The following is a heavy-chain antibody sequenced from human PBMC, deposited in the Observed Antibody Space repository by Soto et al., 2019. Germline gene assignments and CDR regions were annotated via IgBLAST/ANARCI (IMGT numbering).Heavy chain of an antibody. CDR3: ARSVYDFWSGGNAFDI. J-gene: IGHJ3*02. V-gene: IGHV1-8*01. CDR1: GYTFTSYD. Sequence: ASVKVSCKASGYTFTSYDINWVRQATGQGLEWMGWMNPNSGNTGYAQKFQGRVTMTRNTSISTAYMELGSLRSEDTAVYYCARSVYDFWSGGNAFDIWGQGTMVTVSS. CDR2: MNPNSGNT. D-gene: IGHD3-3*01.